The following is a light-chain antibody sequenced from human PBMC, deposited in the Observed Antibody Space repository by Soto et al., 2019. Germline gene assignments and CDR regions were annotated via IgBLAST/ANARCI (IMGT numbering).Light chain of an antibody. CDR1: QGISSA. Sequence: AIQLTQSPSSLSASVGYRVTITCRASQGISSALAWYQQKPGKAPKLLIYDACSLESGVPSRFSGSGSGTDFTLTISSQQPEDFAAYYCQQFNSYPQGTFGQGTKVEIK. J-gene: IGKJ1*01. V-gene: IGKV1-13*02. CDR3: QQFNSYPQGT. CDR2: DAC.